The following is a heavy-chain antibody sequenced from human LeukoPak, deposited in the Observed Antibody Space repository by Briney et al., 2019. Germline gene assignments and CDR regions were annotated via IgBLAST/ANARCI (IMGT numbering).Heavy chain of an antibody. J-gene: IGHJ4*02. Sequence: GASVKVSCKPSGGTFSSYAISWVRQAPGQGLEWMGGIIPIFGTANYTQKFQGRVTITADESTSTAYMELSSLRSEDTAVYYCARGRIAARNFDYWGQGTLVTVSS. CDR1: GGTFSSYA. CDR3: ARGRIAARNFDY. V-gene: IGHV1-69*13. D-gene: IGHD6-6*01. CDR2: IIPIFGTA.